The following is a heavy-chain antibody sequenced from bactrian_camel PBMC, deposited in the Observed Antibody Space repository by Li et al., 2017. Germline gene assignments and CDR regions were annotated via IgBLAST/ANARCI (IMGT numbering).Heavy chain of an antibody. J-gene: IGHJ4*01. V-gene: IGHV3S54*01. Sequence: HVQLVESGGGSVQAGGSLRLSCVAAEYSGYTYRDYCMGWYRQAPGREREKVAAIYSAGVTTHYADSVKGRFTASQDKAKSTVYLQMNNLQPEDTATYYCAEGRGSRGEYCYSLNYWGQGTQVTVS. CDR2: IYSAGVTT. CDR3: AEGRGSRGEYCYSLNY. CDR1: GYTYRDYC. D-gene: IGHD3*01.